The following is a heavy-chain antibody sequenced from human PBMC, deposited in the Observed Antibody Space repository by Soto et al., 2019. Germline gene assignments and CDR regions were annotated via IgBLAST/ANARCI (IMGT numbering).Heavy chain of an antibody. D-gene: IGHD6-6*01. CDR3: ARVRAEYSSSSDFMWYFQH. Sequence: HVQLVQSGAEVKKPGSSVKVSCKASGGTFSSYAISWVRQAPGQGLEWMGGIIPIFGTANYAQKFPGRVTITADEYTSTAYMELSILRSEDTAVYYCARVRAEYSSSSDFMWYFQHWGQGTLVTVSS. CDR1: GGTFSSYA. CDR2: IIPIFGTA. V-gene: IGHV1-69*01. J-gene: IGHJ1*01.